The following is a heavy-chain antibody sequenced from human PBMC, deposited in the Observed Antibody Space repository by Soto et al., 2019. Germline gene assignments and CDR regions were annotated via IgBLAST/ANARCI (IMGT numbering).Heavy chain of an antibody. D-gene: IGHD4-17*01. CDR3: ARSPTTVTDYYFDY. CDR1: GFTFSSYW. J-gene: IGHJ4*02. Sequence: PGGSLRLSCAASGFTFSSYWMSWVRQAPRKGLEWVANIKQDGSQKYYVDSVKGRFTISRDNAKNSLYLQMNSLRAEDTAVYYCARSPTTVTDYYFDYWGRGTLVTVSS. V-gene: IGHV3-7*01. CDR2: IKQDGSQK.